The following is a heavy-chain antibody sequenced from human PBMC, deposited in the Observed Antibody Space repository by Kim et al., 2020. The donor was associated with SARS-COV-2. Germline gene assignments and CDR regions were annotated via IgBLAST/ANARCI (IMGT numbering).Heavy chain of an antibody. J-gene: IGHJ4*02. V-gene: IGHV1-69*04. D-gene: IGHD3-22*01. CDR1: GGTFSSYA. Sequence: SVKVSCKASGGTFSSYAISWVRQAPGQGLEWMGRIIPILGIANYAQKFQGRVTITADKSTSTAYMELSSLRSEDTAVYYCVYDSSGSSFDYWGQGTLVTVSS. CDR3: VYDSSGSSFDY. CDR2: IIPILGIA.